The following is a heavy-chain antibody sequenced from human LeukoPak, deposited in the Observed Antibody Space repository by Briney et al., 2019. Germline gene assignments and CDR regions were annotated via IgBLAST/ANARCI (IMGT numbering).Heavy chain of an antibody. Sequence: KTGGSLRLSCAASGFSFNRAWMNWVHQAPGKGLEWLSSISSSSTNIYNADSVRGRFTISRDNAKNSLYLQMNSLRAEDTAVYYCARVAGYCDSTSNCYSDSWGQGTLVTVSS. V-gene: IGHV3-21*01. CDR2: ISSSSTNI. D-gene: IGHD2-2*01. CDR1: GFSFNRAW. CDR3: ARVAGYCDSTSNCYSDS. J-gene: IGHJ4*02.